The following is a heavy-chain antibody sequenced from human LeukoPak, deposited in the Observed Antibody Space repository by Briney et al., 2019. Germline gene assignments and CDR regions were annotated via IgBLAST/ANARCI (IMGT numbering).Heavy chain of an antibody. CDR1: GGSISSSSYY. Sequence: SQTLSLTCSVSGGSISSSSYYWSWIRQPAGKGLEWIGRIYTSGSTKYNPSLKGRVTISVDTSKNQFSLRLNSVTAADTAVYYCARGVTVTTWDPWFDTWGQGTLVTVSS. CDR2: IYTSGST. J-gene: IGHJ5*02. V-gene: IGHV4-61*02. D-gene: IGHD1-20*01. CDR3: ARGVTVTTWDPWFDT.